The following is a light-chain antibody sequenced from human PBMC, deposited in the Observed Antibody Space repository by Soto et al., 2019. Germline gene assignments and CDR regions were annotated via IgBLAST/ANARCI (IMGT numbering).Light chain of an antibody. Sequence: QSALTQPRSVSGSPGQSVTISCAGTSSDIGYYDYVSWFQQHPGKAPKLIIYDVTKRPSGVPDRFSGFKSGNTASLTVSGLLSEDEAEYFCCSYANKYPWVFGGGTKLTVL. CDR2: DVT. CDR1: SSDIGYYDY. V-gene: IGLV2-11*01. CDR3: CSYANKYPWV. J-gene: IGLJ3*02.